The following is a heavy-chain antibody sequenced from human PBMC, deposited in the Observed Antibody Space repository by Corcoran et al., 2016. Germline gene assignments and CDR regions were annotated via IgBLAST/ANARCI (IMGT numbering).Heavy chain of an antibody. CDR2: IWYDGSNK. CDR3: AGDRDGSYCFDY. Sequence: QVQLVESGGGVVQPGRSLRLSCAASGFTFSSYGMHWVRQAPGKGLEWVAVIWYDGSNKYYADSVKGRFTISRDNSKNTLYLQMNSLRAEDTAVYYCAGDRDGSYCFDYWGQGTLVTVSS. V-gene: IGHV3-33*01. J-gene: IGHJ4*02. D-gene: IGHD1-26*01. CDR1: GFTFSSYG.